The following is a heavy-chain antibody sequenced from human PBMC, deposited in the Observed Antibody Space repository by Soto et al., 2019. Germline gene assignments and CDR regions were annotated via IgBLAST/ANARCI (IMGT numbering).Heavy chain of an antibody. Sequence: QVQLQESGPGLVKPSGTLSLTCAIFGGSISSRNWWSWVRQPPGKGLEWIGEIYHTGSTNYNPSLKSRVTISVDKANTQFSQNLTSVTAADTAVYYCARMDYETTHYFDYWGQGTLVTVSS. CDR3: ARMDYETTHYFDY. J-gene: IGHJ4*02. D-gene: IGHD3-22*01. V-gene: IGHV4-4*02. CDR1: GGSISSRNW. CDR2: IYHTGST.